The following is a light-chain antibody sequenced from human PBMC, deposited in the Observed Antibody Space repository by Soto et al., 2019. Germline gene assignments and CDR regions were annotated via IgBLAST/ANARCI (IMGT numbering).Light chain of an antibody. Sequence: DIQMTQSPSSLSASVGDRVTITCRASQSIGTFLNWYQHKPGKAPKVLIYSASILQSGVPSRFSGSVSATDYILAISSLQTEDSATYYCPQSYSFPLNFGGGTKVDIK. V-gene: IGKV1-39*01. CDR2: SAS. CDR1: QSIGTF. CDR3: PQSYSFPLN. J-gene: IGKJ4*01.